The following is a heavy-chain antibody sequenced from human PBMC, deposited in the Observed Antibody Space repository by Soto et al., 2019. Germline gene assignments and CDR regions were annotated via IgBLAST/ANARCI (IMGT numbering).Heavy chain of an antibody. CDR1: GGSISSSSYY. D-gene: IGHD1-7*01. CDR2: IYYSGST. Sequence: SETLSLTCTVSGGSISSSSYYWGWIRQPPGKGLEWIGSIYYSGSTNYNPSLKSRVTISVDTSKNQFSLKLSSVTAADTAVYYCARDPRITGTTTPYYYYGMDVWGQGTTVTVSS. CDR3: ARDPRITGTTTPYYYYGMDV. J-gene: IGHJ6*02. V-gene: IGHV4-39*07.